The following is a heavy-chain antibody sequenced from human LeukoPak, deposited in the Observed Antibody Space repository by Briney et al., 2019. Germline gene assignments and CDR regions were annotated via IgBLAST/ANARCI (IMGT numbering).Heavy chain of an antibody. CDR2: IIPIFGTA. Sequence: SVKVSCKASGGTFSSYAISWVRQAPGQGLEWMGGIIPIFGTANYAQKFQGRVTITTDESTSTAYMKLSSLRSEDTAVYYCARSSSSRRPFDYWGQGTLVTVSS. D-gene: IGHD6-6*01. CDR1: GGTFSSYA. V-gene: IGHV1-69*05. J-gene: IGHJ4*02. CDR3: ARSSSSRRPFDY.